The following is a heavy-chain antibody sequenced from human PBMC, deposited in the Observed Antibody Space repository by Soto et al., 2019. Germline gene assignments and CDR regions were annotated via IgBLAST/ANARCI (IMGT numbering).Heavy chain of an antibody. CDR3: TRDMSSFMRGRIRGPYGGLDV. D-gene: IGHD3-10*01. CDR2: INSVASYV. CDR1: RFAFSSYS. V-gene: IGHV3-21*01. Sequence: QLVESGGGLVKPGGSLRVSCAASRFAFSSYSMHWVRQAPMKGLEWVASINSVASYVYYADSVEGRFTIARDNAKNSVYLQTISLRAEYTAVYYCTRDMSSFMRGRIRGPYGGLDVWGQVTTVLVS. J-gene: IGHJ6*02.